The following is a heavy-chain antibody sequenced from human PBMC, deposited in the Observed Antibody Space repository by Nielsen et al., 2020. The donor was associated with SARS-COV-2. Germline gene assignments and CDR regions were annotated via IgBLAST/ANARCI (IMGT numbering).Heavy chain of an antibody. Sequence: GESLKISCAASGFTVSSNYMSWVRQAPGKGLEWVSVIYSGGSTYYADSVKGRFTISRDNSKNTLYLQMNSLRAEDTAVYYCATLLLRFLEMDVWGKGTAVTVSS. CDR3: ATLLLRFLEMDV. V-gene: IGHV3-66*01. CDR1: GFTVSSNY. J-gene: IGHJ6*04. CDR2: IYSGGST. D-gene: IGHD3-3*01.